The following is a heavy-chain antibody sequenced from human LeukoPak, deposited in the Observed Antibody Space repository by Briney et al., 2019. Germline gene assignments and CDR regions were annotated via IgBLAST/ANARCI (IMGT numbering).Heavy chain of an antibody. CDR3: ARALNPLPGTHYFDY. V-gene: IGHV4-4*07. CDR2: IYISGST. CDR1: GASINSHY. J-gene: IGHJ4*02. Sequence: KPSETLSLTCTVSGASINSHYWSWIRQPAGKGLEWIGRIYISGSTNYNSSLQSRVTMSVDTSKNQFSLKLSSVTAADTAVYYCARALNPLPGTHYFDYWGQGTLVTVSS. D-gene: IGHD2-15*01.